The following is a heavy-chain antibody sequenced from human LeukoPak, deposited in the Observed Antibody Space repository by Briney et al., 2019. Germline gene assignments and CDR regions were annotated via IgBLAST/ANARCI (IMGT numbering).Heavy chain of an antibody. CDR1: GFTFSSYG. J-gene: IGHJ3*02. Sequence: PGRSLRLSCAASGFTFSSYGMHWVRQAPGKGLEGGAVIWYDGSNKYYADAVKGRFTISRDNSKNTLYLQMNSLRAEDTAVYYCARDSYCSSTSCYPIPRGAFDIWGQGTMVTVSS. CDR2: IWYDGSNK. D-gene: IGHD2-2*01. V-gene: IGHV3-33*01. CDR3: ARDSYCSSTSCYPIPRGAFDI.